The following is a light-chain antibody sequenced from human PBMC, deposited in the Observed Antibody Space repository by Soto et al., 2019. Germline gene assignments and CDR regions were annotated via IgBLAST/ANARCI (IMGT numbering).Light chain of an antibody. Sequence: DIQMTQSPSSVSASVGDRVTISCRASQDMSSWLGWYQQKPGKAPQLLIYAATNLESGVPSRFSGSRSGTDFNLTINSLQHEDFAVYYCLQANSFPRTVGQGTKVEIK. J-gene: IGKJ1*01. CDR3: LQANSFPRT. V-gene: IGKV1-12*01. CDR1: QDMSSW. CDR2: AAT.